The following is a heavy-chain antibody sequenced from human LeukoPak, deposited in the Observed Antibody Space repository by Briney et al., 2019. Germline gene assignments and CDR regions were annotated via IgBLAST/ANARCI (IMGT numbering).Heavy chain of an antibody. D-gene: IGHD6-13*01. J-gene: IGHJ6*02. V-gene: IGHV3-23*01. Sequence: GGSLRLSCAASAITFSTYAMSWVRQAPGKGLECVSVISGGAGSTYYADSVKGRFTISRDNSKNTLYLQMNSLRAEDTAVYYCAKVGGSSWSTDYYYGMDVWGQGTTVTVSS. CDR3: AKVGGSSWSTDYYYGMDV. CDR1: AITFSTYA. CDR2: ISGGAGST.